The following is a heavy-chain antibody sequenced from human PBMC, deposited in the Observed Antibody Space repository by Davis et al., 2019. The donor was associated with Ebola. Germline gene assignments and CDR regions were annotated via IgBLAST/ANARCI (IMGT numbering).Heavy chain of an antibody. V-gene: IGHV4-34*01. CDR3: TSRPIRSVSGGLDS. D-gene: IGHD3-16*01. CDR1: GGSFSGYY. CDR2: INHSGST. Sequence: PSETLSLTCAVYGGSFSGYYWSWIRQPPGKGLEWIGEINHSGSTNYNPSLKSRVSISVDTSKNQFSLKLSSVTAADTAMYYCTSRPIRSVSGGLDSWGQGTLVIVSS. J-gene: IGHJ4*02.